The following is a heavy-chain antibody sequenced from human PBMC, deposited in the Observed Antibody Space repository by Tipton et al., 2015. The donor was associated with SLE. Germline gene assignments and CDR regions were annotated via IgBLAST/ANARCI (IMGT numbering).Heavy chain of an antibody. V-gene: IGHV4-59*01. CDR2: VFFTGST. Sequence: LRLSCSVSGGSISGNYWNWIRQPPGKGLEWIGYVFFTGSTNYHPSLKSRVTISVDTSKNQFSLKLSSVTAADTAVYYCARAGGYYDFLYGMDVWGQGTTVTVSS. J-gene: IGHJ6*02. CDR3: ARAGGYYDFLYGMDV. D-gene: IGHD3-3*01. CDR1: GGSISGNY.